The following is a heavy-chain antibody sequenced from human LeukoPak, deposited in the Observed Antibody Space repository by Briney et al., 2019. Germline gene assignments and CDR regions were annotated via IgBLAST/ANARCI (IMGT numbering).Heavy chain of an antibody. D-gene: IGHD3-10*01. CDR1: GFTFISYA. CDR3: ARVLLWFGEFNWFDP. J-gene: IGHJ5*02. Sequence: GGSLRLSCAASGFTFISYAMSWVRPAPGKGLEWVSAISGSGGSTYYADSVKGRFTISRDNAKNSLYLQMNSLRAEDTAVYYCARVLLWFGEFNWFDPWGQGTLVTVSS. CDR2: ISGSGGST. V-gene: IGHV3-23*01.